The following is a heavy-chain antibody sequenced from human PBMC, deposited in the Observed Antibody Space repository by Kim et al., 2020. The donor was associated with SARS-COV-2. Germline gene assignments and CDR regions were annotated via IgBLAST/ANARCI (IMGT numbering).Heavy chain of an antibody. CDR2: IYYSGST. CDR1: GGSISSYY. Sequence: SETLYLTCTVSGGSISSYYWSWIRQPPGKGLEWIGYIYYSGSTNYNPSLKSRVTISVDTSKNQLSLKLSSVTAADTAVYYCARLRYYDILTGSGAAFDIWGQGTMVTVSS. CDR3: ARLRYYDILTGSGAAFDI. J-gene: IGHJ3*02. D-gene: IGHD3-9*01. V-gene: IGHV4-59*13.